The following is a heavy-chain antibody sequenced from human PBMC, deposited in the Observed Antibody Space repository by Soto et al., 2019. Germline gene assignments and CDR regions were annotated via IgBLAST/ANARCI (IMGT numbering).Heavy chain of an antibody. CDR1: GYNFAGYW. CDR2: IYPSDSDT. D-gene: IGHD3-3*01. CDR3: ARGGVSTRTFDY. Sequence: GESLKISCKGSGYNFAGYWIAWVRQMPGKGLELMGIIYPSDSDTRYRPSFQGQVTISAHKSISSAYLQWSSLRASDTAMYYCARGGVSTRTFDYWGQGTPVTVSS. V-gene: IGHV5-51*01. J-gene: IGHJ4*02.